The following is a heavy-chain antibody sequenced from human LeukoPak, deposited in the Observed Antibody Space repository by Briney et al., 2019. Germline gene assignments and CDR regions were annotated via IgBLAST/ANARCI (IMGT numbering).Heavy chain of an antibody. CDR2: TYWNEDK. D-gene: IGHD4-17*01. J-gene: IGHJ4*02. V-gene: IGHV2-5*01. Sequence: SGPTLVKPTQTLTLTCTFSGFSLSTRGVGVGWIRQPPGKALEWLALTYWNEDKCYIPSLKSRLTITKDTSKNQVVLTMTNMDPVDTATYYCAHRRSYGDYKRAYCFDYWGQGTLVTVSS. CDR1: GFSLSTRGVG. CDR3: AHRRSYGDYKRAYCFDY.